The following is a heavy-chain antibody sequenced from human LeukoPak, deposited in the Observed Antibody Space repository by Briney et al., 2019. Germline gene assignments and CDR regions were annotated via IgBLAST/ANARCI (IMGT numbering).Heavy chain of an antibody. D-gene: IGHD6-13*01. J-gene: IGHJ4*02. CDR3: AREKAAGVYYFDY. CDR1: GGSISSYY. V-gene: IGHV4-59*01. CDR2: IYYSGST. Sequence: KASETLSLTCTVSGGSISSYYWSWIRQPPGKGLEWIGYIYYSGSTNYNPSLKSRVTISVDTSKNQFSLKLSSVTAADTAVYYCAREKAAGVYYFDYWGQGTLVTVSS.